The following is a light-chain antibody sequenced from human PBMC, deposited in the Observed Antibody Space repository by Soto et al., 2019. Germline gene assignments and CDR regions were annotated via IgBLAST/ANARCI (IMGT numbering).Light chain of an antibody. CDR1: SSDVGGYNY. V-gene: IGLV2-14*01. CDR3: SLYTSRVSYV. Sequence: QSALTQPASVSGSPGQSITISCTGTSSDVGGYNYVSWYQQHPGKAPKLMIYEVSNRPSGVSNRFSGSKSGNTASLTISGLQAEDEAGYYCSLYTSRVSYVLGTGNKLTVL. CDR2: EVS. J-gene: IGLJ1*01.